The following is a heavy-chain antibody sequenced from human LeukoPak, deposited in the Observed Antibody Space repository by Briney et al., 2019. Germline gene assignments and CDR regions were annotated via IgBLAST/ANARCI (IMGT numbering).Heavy chain of an antibody. J-gene: IGHJ4*02. V-gene: IGHV4-30-2*01. CDR3: ARSGAYSSGWYGKPMGYFDY. Sequence: SETLSLTCTVSGGSISSGGYYWSWIRQPPGKGLEWIGYIYHSGSTYYNPSLKSRVTISVDRSKNQFSLKLSSVTAADTAVYYCARSGAYSSGWYGKPMGYFDYWGQGTLVTVSS. CDR2: IYHSGST. D-gene: IGHD6-19*01. CDR1: GGSISSGGYY.